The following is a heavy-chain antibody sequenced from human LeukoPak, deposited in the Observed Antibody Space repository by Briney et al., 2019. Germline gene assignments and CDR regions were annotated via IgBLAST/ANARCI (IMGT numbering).Heavy chain of an antibody. J-gene: IGHJ4*02. CDR1: GFTFSSYG. V-gene: IGHV3-33*01. CDR3: AREYGSGSYYDY. Sequence: PGRSLRLSCAASGFTFSSYGMHRVRQAPGKGLEWVAVIWYDGSNKYYADSVKGRFTISRDNSKNTLYLQMNSLRAEDTAVYYCAREYGSGSYYDYWGQGTLVTVSS. CDR2: IWYDGSNK. D-gene: IGHD3-10*01.